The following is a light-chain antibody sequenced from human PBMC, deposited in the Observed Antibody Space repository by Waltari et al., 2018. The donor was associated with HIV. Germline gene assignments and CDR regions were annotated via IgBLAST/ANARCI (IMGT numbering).Light chain of an antibody. V-gene: IGLV3-21*02. CDR2: DDN. CDR1: HIGTKD. Sequence: YVLTQPPSVSAAPGQKAQVACIGQHIGTKDVHWYRQRPGQAPEVVVHDDNDRPSEIPVRISGSNSGDMATLTIDSVESGDEAVYYCQVWDNNDDWVFGGGTKLTVL. J-gene: IGLJ3*02. CDR3: QVWDNNDDWV.